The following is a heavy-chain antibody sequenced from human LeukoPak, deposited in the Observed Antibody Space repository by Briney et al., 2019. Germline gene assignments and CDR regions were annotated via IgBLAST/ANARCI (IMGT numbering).Heavy chain of an antibody. V-gene: IGHV1-2*02. Sequence: GASVKVSCKASGYTFTGYYMHWVRQAPGQGLEWMGWINPNSGGTNYAQKFQGRVTITADESTSTAYMELSSLRSEDTAVYYCARAGVAGRVVDPYYYYMDVWGKGTTVTVSS. CDR1: GYTFTGYY. CDR2: INPNSGGT. CDR3: ARAGVAGRVVDPYYYYMDV. J-gene: IGHJ6*03. D-gene: IGHD6-19*01.